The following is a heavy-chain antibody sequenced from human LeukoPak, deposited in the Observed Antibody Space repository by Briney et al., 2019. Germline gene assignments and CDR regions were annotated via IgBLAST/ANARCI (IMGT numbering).Heavy chain of an antibody. V-gene: IGHV1-24*01. Sequence: ASVKVSCKVYGYTLTELSMHLVRQAPGKGLEWMGGFDPEDGETIYAQKFQGRVTMTEDTSTDTAYMELSSLRSEDTAVYYCATYPPHDMVRGVISLYYFDYWGQGTLVTVSS. J-gene: IGHJ4*02. CDR3: ATYPPHDMVRGVISLYYFDY. CDR2: FDPEDGET. CDR1: GYTLTELS. D-gene: IGHD3-10*01.